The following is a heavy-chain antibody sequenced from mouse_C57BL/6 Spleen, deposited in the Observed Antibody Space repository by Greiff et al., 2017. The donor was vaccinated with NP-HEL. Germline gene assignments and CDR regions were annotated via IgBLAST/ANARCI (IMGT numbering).Heavy chain of an antibody. CDR3: SRSGGDYYGSSHWYFDV. V-gene: IGHV1-61*01. J-gene: IGHJ1*03. CDR1: GYTFTSYW. D-gene: IGHD1-1*01. Sequence: QVQLQQPGAELVRPGSSVKLSCKASGYTFTSYWMDWVKQRPGQGLEWIGNIYPSDSETHYNQKFKDKATLTVDKSSSTAYMQLSSLTSEDSAVYDCSRSGGDYYGSSHWYFDVWGTGTTVTVSS. CDR2: IYPSDSET.